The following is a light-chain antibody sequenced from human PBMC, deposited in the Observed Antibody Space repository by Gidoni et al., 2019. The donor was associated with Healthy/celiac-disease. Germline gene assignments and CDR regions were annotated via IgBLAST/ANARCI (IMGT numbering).Light chain of an antibody. J-gene: IGLJ1*01. Sequence: SYVLTQPPPASVAPGQTARITCGGKNIGSKSVHWYQQKQGQAPVLFVYADSDRPSGIPERFSGSNSGNTATLTISRVEAGDEADYYCQVCDSSSDHYVFGTGTKVTVL. CDR1: NIGSKS. CDR3: QVCDSSSDHYV. CDR2: ADS. V-gene: IGLV3-21*02.